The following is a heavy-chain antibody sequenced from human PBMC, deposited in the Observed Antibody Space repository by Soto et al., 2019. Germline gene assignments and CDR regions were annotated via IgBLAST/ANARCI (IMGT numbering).Heavy chain of an antibody. J-gene: IGHJ2*01. V-gene: IGHV4-59*01. Sequence: QVQLQESGPGLVKPSETLSLTCTVSGGSISSYYWSWIRQPPGKGLEWIGYIYYSGSTNYNPSLTSRVTISADTSKNQFSLKLSSVTAADTAVYYCARERWGGYCTNGVCYSWYFDLWGRGTLVTVSS. CDR2: IYYSGST. D-gene: IGHD2-8*01. CDR3: ARERWGGYCTNGVCYSWYFDL. CDR1: GGSISSYY.